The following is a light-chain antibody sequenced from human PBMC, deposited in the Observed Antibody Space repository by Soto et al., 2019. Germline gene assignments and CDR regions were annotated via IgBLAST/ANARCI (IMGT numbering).Light chain of an antibody. J-gene: IGKJ1*01. CDR1: QCFSRN. Sequence: EIVMTQSPATLSVSPGERATLSCRASQCFSRNSAGYQQKPGQATMHRIYGASTRATGIPARFSGSGSGTEFTLTISSLQSEDFAVYYCQQYNNWHEWFGQGTKVEIK. CDR3: QQYNNWHEW. V-gene: IGKV3-15*01. CDR2: GAS.